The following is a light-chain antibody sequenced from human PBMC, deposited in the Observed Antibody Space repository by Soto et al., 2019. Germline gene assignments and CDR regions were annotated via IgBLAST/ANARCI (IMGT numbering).Light chain of an antibody. CDR3: QQYNNWPRT. J-gene: IGKJ3*01. Sequence: EIVMTQSPATLSVSPGERATLSCRASQSVSSNLAWYQQKPGQAPRLLLYGVSTRATGIPARFSGSGSGTESTLTNSSLQSEDFAIYYCQQYNNWPRTVGPGTKVDFK. CDR2: GVS. CDR1: QSVSSN. V-gene: IGKV3D-15*01.